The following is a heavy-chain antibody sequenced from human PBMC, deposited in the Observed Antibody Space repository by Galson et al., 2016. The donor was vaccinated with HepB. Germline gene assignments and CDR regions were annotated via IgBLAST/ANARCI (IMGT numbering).Heavy chain of an antibody. J-gene: IGHJ4*02. Sequence: SLRLSCAASGFTFSSYGMHWVRQASGKGLEWVAVISNDGSNKDYADSVKGRFTISRDNSKNTLYLQMNSLRPGDTAVYYCAKDALITLVRGVIMSYFDYWGQGALVTVSS. CDR1: GFTFSSYG. V-gene: IGHV3-30*18. CDR2: ISNDGSNK. CDR3: AKDALITLVRGVIMSYFDY. D-gene: IGHD3-10*01.